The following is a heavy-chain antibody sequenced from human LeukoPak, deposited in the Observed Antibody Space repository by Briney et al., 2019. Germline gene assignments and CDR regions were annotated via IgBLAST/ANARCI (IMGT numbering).Heavy chain of an antibody. V-gene: IGHV4-34*01. D-gene: IGHD3-10*01. Sequence: SETLSLTCAVYGGSFSGYYWSWIRQPPGKGLEWIGEINHSGSTNYNPSLKSRVTISVDTSKNQVSLKLSSVTAADTAVYYCAREAREYGYFDYWGQGTLVTVSS. J-gene: IGHJ4*02. CDR1: GGSFSGYY. CDR2: INHSGST. CDR3: AREAREYGYFDY.